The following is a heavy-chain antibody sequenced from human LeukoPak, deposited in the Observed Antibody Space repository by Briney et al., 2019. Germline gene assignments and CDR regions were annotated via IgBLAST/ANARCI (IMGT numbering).Heavy chain of an antibody. CDR3: ARASVPRFDP. J-gene: IGHJ5*02. Sequence: GSLRLSCAASGLTVSSNYLSWVRQAPGKGLEWIGSIYYSGSTYYNPSLKSRVTISVDTSKNQFSLKLSSVTAADTAVYYCARASVPRFDPWGQGTLVTVSS. CDR1: GLTVSSNY. V-gene: IGHV4-39*07. CDR2: IYYSGST.